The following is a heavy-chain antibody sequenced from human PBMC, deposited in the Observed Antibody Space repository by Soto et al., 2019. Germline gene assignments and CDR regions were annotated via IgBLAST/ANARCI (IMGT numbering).Heavy chain of an antibody. CDR3: ARTDCSGGSCYSRHGMDV. CDR1: GFTFSSYE. D-gene: IGHD2-15*01. Sequence: PVGSLRLSCEASGFTFSSYELSWVRQAPGKGLEWVSYISGSGSTTYYADSVKGRFTISRDNSKNTLYLQMNSLRAEDTAMCYCARTDCSGGSCYSRHGMDVWGQGTTVTVSS. J-gene: IGHJ6*02. CDR2: ISGSGSTT. V-gene: IGHV3-48*03.